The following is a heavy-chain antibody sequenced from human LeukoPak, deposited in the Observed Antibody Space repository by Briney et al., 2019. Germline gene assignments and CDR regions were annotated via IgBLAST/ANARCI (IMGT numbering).Heavy chain of an antibody. CDR1: GYTFTGYY. D-gene: IGHD4-17*01. CDR3: ARLTVSHFDY. V-gene: IGHV1-69*13. Sequence: ASVKVSCKASGYTFTGYYMHWVRQAPGEGLGWMGGIIPIFGTANYAQKFQGRVTITADESTSTACMELSSLRSEDTAVYYCARLTVSHFDYWGQGTLVTVSS. J-gene: IGHJ4*02. CDR2: IIPIFGTA.